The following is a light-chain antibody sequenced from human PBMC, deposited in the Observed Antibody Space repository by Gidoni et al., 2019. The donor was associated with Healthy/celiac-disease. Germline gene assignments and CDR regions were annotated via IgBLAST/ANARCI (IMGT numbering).Light chain of an antibody. CDR1: SSDVGGYND. J-gene: IGLJ1*01. Sequence: QSALTPPRSVSRSPGQSVTLSCTGTSSDVGGYNDVSWYQQHPGKAPKLMIYDVSERPSGVPDCFSGSKSGNTASLTSSGRQAEDEADYYCCSYAGSYTYVFGTGTKVTVL. CDR3: CSYAGSYTYV. CDR2: DVS. V-gene: IGLV2-11*01.